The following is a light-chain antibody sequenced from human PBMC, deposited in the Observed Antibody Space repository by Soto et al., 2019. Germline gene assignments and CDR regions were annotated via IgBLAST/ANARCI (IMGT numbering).Light chain of an antibody. J-gene: IGKJ3*01. CDR2: GAS. CDR3: QLFGRSPLFT. Sequence: EIVLTQSPGTLSLSPGERTTLSCRASQSIDSTYLAWYQQRPGHAPRLLIYGASSRATGIPDRFSASWSGTDFTLTISRLEPEDFAVYYCQLFGRSPLFTFGPGTKVDIK. CDR1: QSIDSTY. V-gene: IGKV3-20*01.